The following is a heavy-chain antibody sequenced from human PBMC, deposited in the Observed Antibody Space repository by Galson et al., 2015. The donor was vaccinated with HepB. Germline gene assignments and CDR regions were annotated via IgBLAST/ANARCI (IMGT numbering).Heavy chain of an antibody. Sequence: SLRLSCAASGFTFSSYAMHWVRQAPGKGLEWVAVISYDGSNKYYADSVKGRFTISRDNSKNTLYLQMNSLKAEDTAVYYCARVKGTAGHNWFDPWGQGTLVTVSS. CDR2: ISYDGSNK. J-gene: IGHJ5*02. D-gene: IGHD6-13*01. CDR1: GFTFSSYA. V-gene: IGHV3-30-3*01. CDR3: ARVKGTAGHNWFDP.